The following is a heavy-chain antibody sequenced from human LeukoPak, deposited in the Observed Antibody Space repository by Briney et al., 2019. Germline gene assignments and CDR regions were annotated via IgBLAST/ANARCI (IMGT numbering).Heavy chain of an antibody. J-gene: IGHJ4*02. CDR3: AREWEL. CDR2: IWYDGSYK. CDR1: GFTFSNCG. V-gene: IGHV3-33*01. Sequence: GGSLRLSCAASGFTFSNCGMHWVRRAPGKGLEWVAVIWYDGSYKYYADSVKGRFTISRDNSKNTLYLQMNSLRAEDTAVYYCAREWELRGQGTLVTVSS. D-gene: IGHD1-26*01.